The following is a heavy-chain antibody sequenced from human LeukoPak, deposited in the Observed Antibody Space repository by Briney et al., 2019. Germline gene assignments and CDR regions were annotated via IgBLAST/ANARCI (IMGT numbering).Heavy chain of an antibody. V-gene: IGHV4-59*01. Sequence: SETLSLTCTVSGGSISGWDWSWIRQPPGKGLEWIGYIYDNGNTNYNPSLKSRVTMSVDTSKNQFSMKLGSVTAADTATYYCARETRLTGFFGGLGFNYWGQGTLVTVSS. D-gene: IGHD3-16*01. J-gene: IGHJ4*02. CDR1: GGSISGWD. CDR2: IYDNGNT. CDR3: ARETRLTGFFGGLGFNY.